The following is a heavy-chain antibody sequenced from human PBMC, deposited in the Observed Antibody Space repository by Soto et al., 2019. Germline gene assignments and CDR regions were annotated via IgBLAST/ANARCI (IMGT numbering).Heavy chain of an antibody. CDR1: GFTLTTYG. CDR3: ASVADY. D-gene: IGHD2-21*01. Sequence: QVKLVEAGGGVVQTGRSLRLSCEVSGFTLTTYGMHWVRQAPGKGLDSVSFISQGGGINYYADSVRGRFTISRDTSKNTLYLQMDSLTPEYTSVYYCASVADYWGQGTLVTVSS. J-gene: IGHJ4*02. V-gene: IGHV3-30*03. CDR2: ISQGGGIN.